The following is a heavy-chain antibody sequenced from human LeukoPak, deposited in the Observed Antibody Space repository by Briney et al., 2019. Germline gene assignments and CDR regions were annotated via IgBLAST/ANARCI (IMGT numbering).Heavy chain of an antibody. CDR1: GGSISSSSYY. V-gene: IGHV4-39*07. Sequence: PSETLSLTCTVSGGSISSSSYYWGWIRQPPGKGLEWIGSIYYSGSTYYIPSLKSRVTISVDTSRNQFSLKLSSVTAADTAVYYCASYHNWNDVSLDWFDPWGQGTLVTVSS. D-gene: IGHD1-1*01. CDR2: IYYSGST. CDR3: ASYHNWNDVSLDWFDP. J-gene: IGHJ5*02.